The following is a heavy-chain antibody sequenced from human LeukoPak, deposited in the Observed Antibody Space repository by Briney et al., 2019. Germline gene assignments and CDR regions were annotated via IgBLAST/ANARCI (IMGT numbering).Heavy chain of an antibody. V-gene: IGHV3-21*01. CDR3: ARGHYYGSGSYDYYFDY. CDR1: GFTFSSYS. Sequence: GGSLRLSCAASGFTFSSYSMNWVRQAPGKGLEWVSSISSSSSYIYYADSVKGRFTISRDNAKDSLYLQMNSLRAEDTAVYYCARGHYYGSGSYDYYFDYWGQGTLVTVSS. D-gene: IGHD3-10*01. J-gene: IGHJ4*02. CDR2: ISSSSSYI.